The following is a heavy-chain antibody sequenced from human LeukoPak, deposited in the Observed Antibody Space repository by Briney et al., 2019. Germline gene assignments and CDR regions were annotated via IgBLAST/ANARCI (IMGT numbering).Heavy chain of an antibody. CDR2: IYYSGST. J-gene: IGHJ4*02. V-gene: IGHV4-59*01. Sequence: SETLSLTCTVSGGSISSYYWSWIRQPPGKGLEWIGYIYYSGSTNYNPSLKSRVTISVDTSKNQFSLKLSSVTAAETAVYYCARDVAAAYYFDYWGQGTLVTVSS. CDR1: GGSISSYY. CDR3: ARDVAAAYYFDY. D-gene: IGHD6-13*01.